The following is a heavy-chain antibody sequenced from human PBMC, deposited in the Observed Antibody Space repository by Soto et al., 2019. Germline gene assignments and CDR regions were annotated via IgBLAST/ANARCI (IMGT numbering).Heavy chain of an antibody. CDR1: GGSFGNSA. V-gene: IGHV1-69*13. D-gene: IGHD3-3*01. CDR2: FITVYRTL. Sequence: ASVKVSCKASGGSFGNSAINWVRQTPGQGLEWLGGFITVYRTLNYAQKFQGRVTITADESTGTAYMTLSSLASDDTAVYYCATGVIWIGYFTVDSWGQGTRVTVSS. CDR3: ATGVIWIGYFTVDS. J-gene: IGHJ4*02.